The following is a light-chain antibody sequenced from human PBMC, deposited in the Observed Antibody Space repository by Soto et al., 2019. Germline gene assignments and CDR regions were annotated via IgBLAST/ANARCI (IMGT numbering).Light chain of an antibody. Sequence: DIVMTQSPDSLEVSLGERATINCESSQSVLYSSNNHNYLAWYQQKPGQTPKLLIYWASTRESGVPDRFSGGESGTDSTIAISRRQAEDVAVYYCQQYYSSPWSFGQGTKVEIK. CDR2: WAS. CDR3: QQYYSSPWS. CDR1: QSVLYSSNNHNY. V-gene: IGKV4-1*01. J-gene: IGKJ1*01.